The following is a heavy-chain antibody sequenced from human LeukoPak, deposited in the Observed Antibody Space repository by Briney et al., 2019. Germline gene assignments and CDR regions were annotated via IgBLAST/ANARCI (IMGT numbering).Heavy chain of an antibody. V-gene: IGHV3-30*03. D-gene: IGHD3-10*01. CDR1: GFTFRSCS. Sequence: PGGSLRLSCAASGFTFRSCSLNWVRQAPGKGLEWVAVISYDGSNKYYADSVKGRFTISRDNSKNTLYLQMNSLRAEDTAVYYCARSPGGSGTRAFDIWGQGTMVTVSS. CDR2: ISYDGSNK. J-gene: IGHJ3*02. CDR3: ARSPGGSGTRAFDI.